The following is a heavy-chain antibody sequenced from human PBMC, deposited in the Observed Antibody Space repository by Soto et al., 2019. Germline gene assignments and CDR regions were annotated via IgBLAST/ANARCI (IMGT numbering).Heavy chain of an antibody. J-gene: IGHJ4*02. CDR1: GGSISGSY. CDR2: VYYTGST. Sequence: SETLSLTCSVSGGSISGSYWSWIRQSPGKGLEWLGYVYYTGSTNYSPSLRSRVSISVDTPKNEFSLRLSSVTAADTAVYFCARSVAVPGAHIDYWGQGTPVTVSS. D-gene: IGHD6-19*01. CDR3: ARSVAVPGAHIDY. V-gene: IGHV4-59*01.